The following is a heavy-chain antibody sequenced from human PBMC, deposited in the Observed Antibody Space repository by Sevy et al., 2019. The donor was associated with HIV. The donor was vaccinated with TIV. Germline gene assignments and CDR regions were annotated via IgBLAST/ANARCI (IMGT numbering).Heavy chain of an antibody. Sequence: GESLMISCKGSGYSFTSYWIGWVRQMPGKGLEWMGIIYPGDSDTRYSPSFQGQVTISADKSISTAYLQWSSLKASDTAMYYCARAKATMWFGELLYRDVDYWGQGTLVTVSS. D-gene: IGHD3-10*01. CDR3: ARAKATMWFGELLYRDVDY. V-gene: IGHV5-51*01. CDR2: IYPGDSDT. J-gene: IGHJ4*02. CDR1: GYSFTSYW.